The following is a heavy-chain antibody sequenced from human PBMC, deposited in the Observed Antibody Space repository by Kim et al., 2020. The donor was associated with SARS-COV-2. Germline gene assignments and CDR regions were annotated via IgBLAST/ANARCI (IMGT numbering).Heavy chain of an antibody. CDR2: ISGSGGST. Sequence: GGSLRLSCAVSGFTLSSYAMTWVRQAPGKGLEWVSIISGSGGSTHYADSVMGRFAISRDNSKNTLSLQMNSLRAEDTAVYYCAKGLASYCGDGCASRVLDTWGQGTLVTVSS. D-gene: IGHD2-21*02. CDR1: GFTLSSYA. J-gene: IGHJ5*02. CDR3: AKGLASYCGDGCASRVLDT. V-gene: IGHV3-23*01.